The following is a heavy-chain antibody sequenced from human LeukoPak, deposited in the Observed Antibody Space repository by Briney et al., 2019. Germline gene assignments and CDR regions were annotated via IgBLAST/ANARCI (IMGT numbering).Heavy chain of an antibody. Sequence: SVKVSCKASGGTFSSYAISWVRRAPGQGLEWMGGIIPIFGTANYAQKFQGRVTITADESTSTAYMELSSLRSEDTAVYYCARVGPGGSCPGDWGQGTLVTVSS. D-gene: IGHD2-15*01. V-gene: IGHV1-69*13. J-gene: IGHJ4*02. CDR3: ARVGPGGSCPGD. CDR2: IIPIFGTA. CDR1: GGTFSSYA.